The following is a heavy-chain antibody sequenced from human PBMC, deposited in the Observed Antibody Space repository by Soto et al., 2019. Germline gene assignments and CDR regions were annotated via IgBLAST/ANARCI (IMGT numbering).Heavy chain of an antibody. CDR2: ISGSGGST. V-gene: IGHV3-23*01. D-gene: IGHD2-2*01. J-gene: IGHJ1*01. Sequence: GSLRLSCAASGFTFSSYAMSWVRQAPGKGLEWVSAISGSGGSTYYADSVKGRFTISRDNSKNTLYLQMNSLRAEDTAVYYCAKPPMKGIVVVPAASAFQHWGQGTLVTVSS. CDR1: GFTFSSYA. CDR3: AKPPMKGIVVVPAASAFQH.